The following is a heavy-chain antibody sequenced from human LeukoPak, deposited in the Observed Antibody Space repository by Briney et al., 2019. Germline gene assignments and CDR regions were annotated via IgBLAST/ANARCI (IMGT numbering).Heavy chain of an antibody. J-gene: IGHJ5*02. CDR2: IIPIFGTA. D-gene: IGHD3-3*01. CDR1: GGTFSSYA. CDR3: ARAHFGLETGYNWFDP. V-gene: IGHV1-69*13. Sequence: SVKVSCKASGGTFSSYAISWVRQAPGQGLEWMGGIIPIFGTANYAQKSQGRVTITADESTSTAYMELSSLRSEDTAVYYCARAHFGLETGYNWFDPWGQGTLVTVSS.